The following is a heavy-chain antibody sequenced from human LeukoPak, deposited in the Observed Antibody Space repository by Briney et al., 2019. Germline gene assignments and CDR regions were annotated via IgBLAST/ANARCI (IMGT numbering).Heavy chain of an antibody. J-gene: IGHJ4*02. CDR3: ARERVVTRYFDY. D-gene: IGHD2-15*01. CDR2: INQDGSEK. Sequence: PGGSLRLSCAASGFTLSNHWMIWARQAPGKGLEWLANINQDGSEKYYVDSVKGRFTISRDNAKNSMYLQMDSLRVEDTAMYYCARERVVTRYFDYWGQGTLVTVSS. CDR1: GFTLSNHW. V-gene: IGHV3-7*01.